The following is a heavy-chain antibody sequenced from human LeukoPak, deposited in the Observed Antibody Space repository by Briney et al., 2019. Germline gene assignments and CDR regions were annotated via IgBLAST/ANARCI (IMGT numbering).Heavy chain of an antibody. CDR3: TSFQGYGDYYYYGMDV. Sequence: GRSLRLSCTASGFTIGDYAMSWVRQAPGKGLEWVGFIRSKAYGGTTEYAASVKGRFTISRDDSKSIAYLQMNSLKTEDTAVYYCTSFQGYGDYYYYGMDVWGQGTTVTVSS. CDR2: IRSKAYGGTT. J-gene: IGHJ6*02. CDR1: GFTIGDYA. D-gene: IGHD4-17*01. V-gene: IGHV3-49*04.